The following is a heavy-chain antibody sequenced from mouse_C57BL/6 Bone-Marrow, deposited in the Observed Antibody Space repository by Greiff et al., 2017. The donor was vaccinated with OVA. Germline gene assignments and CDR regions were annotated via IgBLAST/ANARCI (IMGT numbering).Heavy chain of an antibody. CDR1: GYTFTSYW. CDR2: IYPSHSET. CDR3: ARREYYYGSSYGY. V-gene: IGHV1-61*01. D-gene: IGHD1-1*01. J-gene: IGHJ2*01. Sequence: QVQLQQSGAELVRPGSSVKLSCKASGYTFTSYWMDWVKQRPGQGLEWIGNIYPSHSETHYNQKFKDKATLTVDKSSSTAYMQLSSLTSEDSAVYYGARREYYYGSSYGYWGQGTTLTVSS.